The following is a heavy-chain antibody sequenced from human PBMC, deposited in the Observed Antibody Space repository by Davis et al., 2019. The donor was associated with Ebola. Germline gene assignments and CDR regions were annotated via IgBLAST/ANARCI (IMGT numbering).Heavy chain of an antibody. V-gene: IGHV3-21*01. D-gene: IGHD2-2*01. J-gene: IGHJ4*02. CDR3: ARGILVLPATSPYSFDH. Sequence: GGSLRLSCAASGFTFSLYTIHWVRQAPGKGLEWVSSISRGSNYIYYADSVRGRFAISRDNGKNSLSLQMKSLRTEDTAVYYCARGILVLPATSPYSFDHWGQGTQVTVSS. CDR1: GFTFSLYT. CDR2: ISRGSNYI.